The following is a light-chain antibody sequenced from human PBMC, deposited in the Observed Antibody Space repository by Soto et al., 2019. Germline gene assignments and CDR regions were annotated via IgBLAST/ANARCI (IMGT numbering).Light chain of an antibody. V-gene: IGKV3-20*01. CDR1: QSVSSN. CDR2: GAS. J-gene: IGKJ1*01. CDR3: QQYGSSPWT. Sequence: EVVMTQSPATLSVSLGDRATLSCRASQSVSSNLAWYQQKPGQAPRLLIYGASSRATGIPDRFSGSGSGTDFTLTISRLEPEDFAVYYCQQYGSSPWTFGQGTKVDIK.